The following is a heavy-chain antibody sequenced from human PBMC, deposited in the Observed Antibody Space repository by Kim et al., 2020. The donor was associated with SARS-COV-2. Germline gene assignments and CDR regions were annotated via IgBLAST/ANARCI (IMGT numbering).Heavy chain of an antibody. CDR2: INSDGSSR. CDR3: ARVRPRVGATNDAFDI. CDR1: GFTFSSHW. V-gene: IGHV3-74*01. J-gene: IGHJ3*02. Sequence: GGSLRLSCAASGFTFSSHWMHWVRQVPGKGLVWVSRINSDGSSRGYADSVKGRFSISRDNAKSTLYLQINSLRAEDTAEYYCARVRPRVGATNDAFDIWGQGTTVTVSS. D-gene: IGHD1-26*01.